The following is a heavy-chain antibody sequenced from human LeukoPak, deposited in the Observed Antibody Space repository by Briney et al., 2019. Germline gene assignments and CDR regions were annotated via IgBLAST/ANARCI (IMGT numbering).Heavy chain of an antibody. CDR1: GGSISSHY. J-gene: IGHJ4*02. V-gene: IGHV4-59*08. CDR3: ARHSSLGSGYYY. D-gene: IGHD3-3*01. Sequence: SETLSLTCTVSGGSISSHYWSWIRQPPGKGLEWIGYIHYSGTTYYYNPSLKSRVTISVDTSKNQFSLKLSSVTAADAAVYYCARHSSLGSGYYYWGQGTLVTVSS. CDR2: IHYSGTTY.